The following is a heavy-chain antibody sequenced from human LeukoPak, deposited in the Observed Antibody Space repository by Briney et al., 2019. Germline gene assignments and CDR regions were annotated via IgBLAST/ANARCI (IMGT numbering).Heavy chain of an antibody. CDR3: AKGSGSYYYGMDV. V-gene: IGHV3-30-3*01. J-gene: IGHJ6*04. CDR1: GFTFSSYA. CDR2: ISYDGSNK. Sequence: GRSLRLSCAASGFTFSSYAMHWVRQAPGKGLEWVAVISYDGSNKYYADSVKGRFTISRDNSKNTLYLQMNSLRAEDTAVYYCAKGSGSYYYGMDVWGKGTTVTVSS. D-gene: IGHD3-10*01.